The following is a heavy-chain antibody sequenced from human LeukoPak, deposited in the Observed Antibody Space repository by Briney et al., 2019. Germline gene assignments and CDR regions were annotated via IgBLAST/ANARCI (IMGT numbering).Heavy chain of an antibody. Sequence: SETLSPTCTVSGGSISSGDYYWSWIRQPPGKGLEWIGYIYYSGSTYYNPSLKSRVTISVDTSKNQFSLKLSSVTAADTAVYYCARVPRDYYDSSGYYFDYWGQGTLVTVSS. CDR2: IYYSGST. CDR3: ARVPRDYYDSSGYYFDY. J-gene: IGHJ4*02. V-gene: IGHV4-30-4*01. D-gene: IGHD3-22*01. CDR1: GGSISSGDYY.